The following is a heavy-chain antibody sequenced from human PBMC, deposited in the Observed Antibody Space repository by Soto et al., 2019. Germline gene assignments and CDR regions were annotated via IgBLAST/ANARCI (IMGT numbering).Heavy chain of an antibody. Sequence: ASETHSLTQTVACGSITDFNWNWVRQPPRKALEWIGYVYNSGSTNYNPSLKSRVTISVDTSKNQFSLKVNSVTAADTAVYYCARRAVVAVTGSLDNWLDPWGQGILVTVSS. CDR1: CGSITDFN. V-gene: IGHV4-59*01. CDR2: VYNSGST. J-gene: IGHJ5*02. D-gene: IGHD2-21*01. CDR3: ARRAVVAVTGSLDNWLDP.